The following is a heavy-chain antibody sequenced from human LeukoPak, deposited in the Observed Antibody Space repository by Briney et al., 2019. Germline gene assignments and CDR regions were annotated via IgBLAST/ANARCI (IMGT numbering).Heavy chain of an antibody. D-gene: IGHD3-22*01. V-gene: IGHV1-2*02. CDR3: ARDGGYDSSGYAFRAFDI. J-gene: IGHJ3*02. Sequence: ASVKVSCKASGYTFTGYYMHWVRQAPGQGLEWMGWINPNSGGTNYAQKFQGRVTMTRDTSISTAYMELSRLRSDDTAVYYCARDGGYDSSGYAFRAFDIWGQGTMVTVSS. CDR1: GYTFTGYY. CDR2: INPNSGGT.